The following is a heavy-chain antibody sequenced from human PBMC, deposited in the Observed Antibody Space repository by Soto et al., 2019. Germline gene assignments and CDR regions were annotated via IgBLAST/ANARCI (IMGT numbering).Heavy chain of an antibody. J-gene: IGHJ5*02. Sequence: VQMVESGGGVVQPGRSLRLSCAASGCTFSTYGMHWVRQAPGKGLEWVSTINGNDGSTYYADSVKGRFTISRDNSKNTLYLQMNSLRVEDTAVYYCAKAGTIFGVVMNNWFDPWGQGTLVTVSS. D-gene: IGHD3-3*01. CDR2: INGNDGST. CDR1: GCTFSTYG. CDR3: AKAGTIFGVVMNNWFDP. V-gene: IGHV3-23*04.